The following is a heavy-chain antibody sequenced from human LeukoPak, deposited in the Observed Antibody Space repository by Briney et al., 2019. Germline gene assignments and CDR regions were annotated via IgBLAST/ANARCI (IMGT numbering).Heavy chain of an antibody. D-gene: IGHD3-22*01. J-gene: IGHJ4*02. Sequence: GGSLRLSCAASEFSVGSNYMTWVRQAPGKGLEWVSLIYSGGSTYYADSVKGRFTISRDNSKNTLYLQMNSLRAEDTAVYYCARDFRNTMIVVGYYFDYWGQGALVTVSS. CDR2: IYSGGST. CDR1: EFSVGSNY. CDR3: ARDFRNTMIVVGYYFDY. V-gene: IGHV3-66*01.